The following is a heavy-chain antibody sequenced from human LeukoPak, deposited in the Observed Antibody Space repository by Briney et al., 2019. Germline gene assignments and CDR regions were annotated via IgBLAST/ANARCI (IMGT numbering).Heavy chain of an antibody. Sequence: ASVKVSCKASGYTFTSYYMHWVRQAPGQGLEWMGIINPSGGSTSYAQKFQGRVTMTRDMSTSTVYMELSSLRSEDTAVYYCARDYYDFWSGYYSHFDYWGQGTLVTVSS. CDR1: GYTFTSYY. D-gene: IGHD3-3*01. CDR2: INPSGGST. CDR3: ARDYYDFWSGYYSHFDY. J-gene: IGHJ4*02. V-gene: IGHV1-46*01.